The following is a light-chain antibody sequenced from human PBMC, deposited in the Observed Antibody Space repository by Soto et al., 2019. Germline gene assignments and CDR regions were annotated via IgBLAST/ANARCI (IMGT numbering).Light chain of an antibody. CDR3: QQTYTSRPWT. CDR1: QSISSS. Sequence: DIEMSQSPPSLSASVGETLTIRSRASQSISSSLTWFQHSPGQPPNLLIYGASNLQSGVPSRFSGSGSGTDFTPTIRSLQPEDFLTYYCQQTYTSRPWTCGRGTKVDIK. J-gene: IGKJ1*01. CDR2: GAS. V-gene: IGKV1-39*01.